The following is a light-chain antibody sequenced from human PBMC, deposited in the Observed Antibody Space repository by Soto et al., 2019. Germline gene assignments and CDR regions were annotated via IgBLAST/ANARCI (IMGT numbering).Light chain of an antibody. CDR2: GAS. V-gene: IGKV3-15*01. CDR1: QRVSSN. Sequence: EIVMTQSPATLSVSPGERATLSCRASQRVSSNLAWYQQKPGQAPRLLIYGASTRATGIPARFSGSGSGTECTLPLSSLQSEDFEVYYCQQSNNWPPWMFGQGTKAEIK. CDR3: QQSNNWPPWM. J-gene: IGKJ1*01.